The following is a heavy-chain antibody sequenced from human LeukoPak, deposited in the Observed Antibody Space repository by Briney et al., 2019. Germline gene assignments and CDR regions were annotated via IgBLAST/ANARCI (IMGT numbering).Heavy chain of an antibody. J-gene: IGHJ3*02. CDR2: IKQDGSEK. CDR1: GFTFSSYA. D-gene: IGHD2/OR15-2a*01. V-gene: IGHV3-7*01. CDR3: ARDEYEAFDI. Sequence: PGGSLRLSCAASGFTFSSYAMSWVRQAPGKGLEWVANIKQDGSEKYYVDSVKGRFTISRDNAKNSLYLQMNSLRAEDTAVYYCARDEYEAFDIWGQGAMVTVSS.